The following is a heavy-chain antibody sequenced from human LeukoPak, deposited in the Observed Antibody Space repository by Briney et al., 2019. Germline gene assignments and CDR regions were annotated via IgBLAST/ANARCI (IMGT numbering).Heavy chain of an antibody. CDR1: GYTFTSYG. D-gene: IGHD2-2*01. V-gene: IGHV1-18*01. J-gene: IGHJ4*02. CDR3: ARLKDSWDIVVVPADY. CDR2: ISAYNGNT. Sequence: ASVKVSCKASGYTFTSYGISWVRQAPGQGLEWMGWISAYNGNTNYAQKLQGRVTMTTDTSTSTAYMELRSLRSDDTAVYYCARLKDSWDIVVVPADYWGQGTLVTVFS.